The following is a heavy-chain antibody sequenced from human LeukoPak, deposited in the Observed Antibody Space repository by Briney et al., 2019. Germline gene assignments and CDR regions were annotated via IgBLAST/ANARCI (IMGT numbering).Heavy chain of an antibody. CDR2: IIPILGIA. CDR1: GGTFSSYT. J-gene: IGHJ4*02. CDR3: ARGLVGATGFDY. V-gene: IGHV1-69*02. D-gene: IGHD1-26*01. Sequence: STVKVSCKASGGTFSSYTISWVRQAPGQGLEWMGRIIPILGIANYAQKFQGRVTITADKSTSTAYMELSSLRSEDTAVYYCARGLVGATGFDYWGQGTLVTVSS.